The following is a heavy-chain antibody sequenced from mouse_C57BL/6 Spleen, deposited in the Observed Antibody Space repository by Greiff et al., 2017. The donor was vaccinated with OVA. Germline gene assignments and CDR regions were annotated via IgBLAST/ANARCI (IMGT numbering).Heavy chain of an antibody. J-gene: IGHJ4*01. CDR3: ARLTGIYYAMDY. Sequence: QVHVKQPGAELVRPGSSVKLSCKASGYTFTSYWMHWVKQRPIQGLEWIGNIDPSDSETHYNQKFKDKATLTVDKSSSTAYMQLSSLTSEDSAVYYCARLTGIYYAMDYWGQGTSVTVSS. D-gene: IGHD4-1*01. CDR2: IDPSDSET. V-gene: IGHV1-52*01. CDR1: GYTFTSYW.